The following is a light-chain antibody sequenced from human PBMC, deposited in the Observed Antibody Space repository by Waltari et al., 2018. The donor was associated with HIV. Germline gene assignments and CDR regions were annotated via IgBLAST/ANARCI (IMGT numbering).Light chain of an antibody. CDR1: SNAVVADGF. Sequence: QSALTQPRSVYGSPGQSVNISCTGTSNAVVADGFVSWYQQPPGNAPRPMIFDVIRRPSGVPDRFSGSKSGSTASLTISGLQAEDEADYYCSSYAGSYIWVFGGGTKLTVL. CDR3: SSYAGSYIWV. CDR2: DVI. V-gene: IGLV2-11*01. J-gene: IGLJ3*02.